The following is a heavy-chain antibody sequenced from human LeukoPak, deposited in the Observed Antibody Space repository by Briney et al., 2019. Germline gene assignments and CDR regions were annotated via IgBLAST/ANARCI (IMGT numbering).Heavy chain of an antibody. Sequence: SETLSLTCTVSGYSISSGYYWGWIRQPPGKGLEWIGSIYHSGNTDYNPSLKSRVTISGDTSKNQFSLKLSSVTAADTAVYYCARGFRGPNFDYWGQGTLVTVSS. CDR1: GYSISSGYY. D-gene: IGHD3-10*01. CDR3: ARGFRGPNFDY. J-gene: IGHJ4*02. CDR2: IYHSGNT. V-gene: IGHV4-38-2*02.